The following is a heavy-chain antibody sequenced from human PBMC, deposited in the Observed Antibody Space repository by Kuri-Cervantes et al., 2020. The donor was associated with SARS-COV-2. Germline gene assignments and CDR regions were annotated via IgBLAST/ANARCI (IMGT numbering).Heavy chain of an antibody. CDR1: GFSFSDHY. CDR2: TRNKANKYTT. D-gene: IGHD2-21*01. J-gene: IGHJ4*02. V-gene: IGHV3-72*01. CDR3: ARVCGGGTYFCFDY. Sequence: GESLKISCASSGFSFSDHYMDWVRQAPGKGLEWVGRTRNKANKYTTKYAASLGGRFTISRDESRNSLYLQMNSLEPEDTAVYYCARVCGGGTYFCFDYWGQGTLVTVSS.